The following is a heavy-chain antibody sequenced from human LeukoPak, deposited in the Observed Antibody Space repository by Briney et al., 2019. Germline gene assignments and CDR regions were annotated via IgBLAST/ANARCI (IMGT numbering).Heavy chain of an antibody. Sequence: NPSETLSLTCTVSGASISIISYYWGWIRQPPGKGLEWIGSIYYSGNTYYNPSLKSRVTISVDTSKNQFSLKLSSVTAADTAVYYCARLRSLNLYYFDYWGQGTLVTVSS. V-gene: IGHV4-39*01. CDR3: ARLRSLNLYYFDY. J-gene: IGHJ4*02. CDR2: IYYSGNT. CDR1: GASISIISYY. D-gene: IGHD4-17*01.